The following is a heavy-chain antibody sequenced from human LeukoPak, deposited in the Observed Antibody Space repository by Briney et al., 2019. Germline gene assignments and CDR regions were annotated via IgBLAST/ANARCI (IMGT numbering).Heavy chain of an antibody. V-gene: IGHV4-34*01. CDR3: ARGHYYDSSGYYGY. CDR2: INHSGST. J-gene: IGHJ4*02. CDR1: GGSFSGYY. D-gene: IGHD3-22*01. Sequence: SETLSLTCVVYGGSFSGYYWSWIRQPPGKGLEWIGEINHSGSTNYNPSLKSRVTMSVDTSKNQFSLKLSSVTAADTAVYYCARGHYYDSSGYYGYWGQGTLVTVPS.